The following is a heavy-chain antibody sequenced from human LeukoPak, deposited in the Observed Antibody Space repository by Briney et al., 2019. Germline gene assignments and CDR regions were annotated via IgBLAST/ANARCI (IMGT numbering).Heavy chain of an antibody. V-gene: IGHV1-18*01. J-gene: IGHJ5*02. CDR1: GYTFTSYG. Sequence: ASVKVSCKASGYTFTSYGISWVRQAPGQGLEWMGWISAYNGNTNYAQKLQGRVTMTTDTSTSTAYMELRSLRSDDTAVYYCARVAGYYGSGSYYNPSWFDPWGQGTLVTVPS. CDR2: ISAYNGNT. D-gene: IGHD3-10*01. CDR3: ARVAGYYGSGSYYNPSWFDP.